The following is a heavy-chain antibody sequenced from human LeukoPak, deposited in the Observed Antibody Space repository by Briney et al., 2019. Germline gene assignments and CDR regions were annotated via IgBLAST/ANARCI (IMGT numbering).Heavy chain of an antibody. Sequence: GGSLRLSCAASGFTFSSYGMHWVRQAPGKGLEWVAFIRYDGSNKYYADSVKGRFTISRDNSKNTLYLQMNSLRAEDTAVYYCAKRLDIDIVVVPAAKEVYVFDYWGQGTLVTVSS. CDR2: IRYDGSNK. CDR1: GFTFSSYG. D-gene: IGHD2-2*01. CDR3: AKRLDIDIVVVPAAKEVYVFDY. J-gene: IGHJ4*02. V-gene: IGHV3-30*02.